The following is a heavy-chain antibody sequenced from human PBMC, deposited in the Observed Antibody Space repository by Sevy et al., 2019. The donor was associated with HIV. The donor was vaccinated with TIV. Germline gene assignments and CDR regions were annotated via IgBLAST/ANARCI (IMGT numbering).Heavy chain of an antibody. Sequence: GGSLRLSCAASAFTFSTYAMHWVRQAPGKGLEWVAVVSYDGGNRHYADSVKGRFTISRDNSKNTLYLQMNSLRGEDTAVYYCAKDAGGCSGGNCASATNYYGMDVWGQGTTVTVS. J-gene: IGHJ6*02. CDR1: AFTFSTYA. CDR2: VSYDGGNR. V-gene: IGHV3-30*18. CDR3: AKDAGGCSGGNCASATNYYGMDV. D-gene: IGHD2-15*01.